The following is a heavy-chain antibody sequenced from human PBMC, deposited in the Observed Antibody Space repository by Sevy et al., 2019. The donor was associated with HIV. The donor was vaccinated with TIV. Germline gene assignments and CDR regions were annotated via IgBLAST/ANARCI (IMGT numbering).Heavy chain of an antibody. CDR1: GFTFSSYA. Sequence: RGSLRLSCAASGFTFSSYAMSWVRQAPGKGLEWVSAISGSGGSTYYADSVKGRFTISRDNSKNTLYLQMNSLRAEDTAVYYCAKDFGTITGTTMLVYYYYYGMDVWGQGTTVTVSS. D-gene: IGHD1-7*01. CDR3: AKDFGTITGTTMLVYYYYYGMDV. V-gene: IGHV3-23*01. CDR2: ISGSGGST. J-gene: IGHJ6*02.